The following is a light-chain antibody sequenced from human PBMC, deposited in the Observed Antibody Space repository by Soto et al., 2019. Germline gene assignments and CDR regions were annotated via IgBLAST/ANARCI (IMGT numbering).Light chain of an antibody. J-gene: IGLJ2*01. CDR1: SSNVGSNT. V-gene: IGLV1-44*01. Sequence: QAVVTQPPSTSGAPGQTVTISCSGSSSNVGSNTVHWYQHLPGAAPKLLIHSNNQRPSGAPGRFSGSKSGTSASLAISGLQSEDEADYYCATWDDSLNGVIFGGGTKLTVL. CDR3: ATWDDSLNGVI. CDR2: SNN.